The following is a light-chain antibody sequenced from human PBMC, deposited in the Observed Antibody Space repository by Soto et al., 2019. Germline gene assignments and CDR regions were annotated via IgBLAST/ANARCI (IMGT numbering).Light chain of an antibody. CDR2: GAS. CDR1: QSVTRTY. Sequence: EIVLTQSPGTLSLSPGERATLSCRASQSVTRTYLAWYQQKPGQAPRLLIYGASSRATGIPDRFSGSGSGTDFTLTISRLEPEDFAVYYCQHYDLSPPTWTFGQGTKVEIK. J-gene: IGKJ1*01. V-gene: IGKV3-20*01. CDR3: QHYDLSPPTWT.